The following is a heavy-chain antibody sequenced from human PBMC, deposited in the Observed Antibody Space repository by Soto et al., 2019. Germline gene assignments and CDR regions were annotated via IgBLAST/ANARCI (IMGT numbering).Heavy chain of an antibody. CDR2: IGAYNSNT. J-gene: IGHJ4*02. D-gene: IGHD6-13*01. CDR1: GSTFTSNG. V-gene: IGHV1-18*01. CDR3: ATAIAATGPAED. Sequence: QIHLVQSEAEVKKPGASVKVSCKASGSTFTSNGFTWVRQAPGQGLQWMGWIGAYNSNTNYARKFQGRVTMTTDTSTSTVFMELTSLTSDDTAVYYCATAIAATGPAEDRGQGTLVTVSS.